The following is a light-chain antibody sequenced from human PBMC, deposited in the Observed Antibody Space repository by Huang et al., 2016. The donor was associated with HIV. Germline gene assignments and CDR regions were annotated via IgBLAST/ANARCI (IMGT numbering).Light chain of an antibody. CDR2: GAS. J-gene: IGKJ1*01. Sequence: EVVMTQSPATLSVSPGERATLSCRASQYISTNLGWYQQKPGQPPRLLILGASTRATCLPARFIGSGSGTEFTLTITSLQSEDFAVYYCQQYNNWPRTFGQGTKVEIK. V-gene: IGKV3-15*01. CDR3: QQYNNWPRT. CDR1: QYISTN.